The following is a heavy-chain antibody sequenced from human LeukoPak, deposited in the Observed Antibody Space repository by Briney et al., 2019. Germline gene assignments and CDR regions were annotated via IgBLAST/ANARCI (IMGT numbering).Heavy chain of an antibody. V-gene: IGHV1-24*01. D-gene: IGHD3-9*01. CDR3: ATGDILTGYYTE. Sequence: ASVKVSCKVSGYTLTELSMHWVRQAPGKGLEWMGGFDPEDGETIYAQKFQGRVTMTEDTSTDTAYMELSSLRSEDTAVHCCATGDILTGYYTEWGQGTLVTVSS. CDR2: FDPEDGET. CDR1: GYTLTELS. J-gene: IGHJ4*02.